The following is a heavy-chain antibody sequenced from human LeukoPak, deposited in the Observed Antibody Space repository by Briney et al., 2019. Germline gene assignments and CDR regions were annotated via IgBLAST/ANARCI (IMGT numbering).Heavy chain of an antibody. CDR2: IISIFGTA. J-gene: IGHJ3*02. CDR3: ARDGKAATDAFDI. D-gene: IGHD2-15*01. CDR1: GGTFSSYA. V-gene: IGHV1-69*13. Sequence: SVKVSCKASGGTFSSYAISWVRQAPGQGLEWMGGIISIFGTANYAQKFQGRVTITADESTSTAYMELSSLRSEDTAVYYCARDGKAATDAFDIWGQGTMVTVSS.